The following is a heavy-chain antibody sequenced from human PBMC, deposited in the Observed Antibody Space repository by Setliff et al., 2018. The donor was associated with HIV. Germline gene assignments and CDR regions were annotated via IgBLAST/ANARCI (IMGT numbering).Heavy chain of an antibody. CDR2: IYYTGKT. D-gene: IGHD1-26*01. J-gene: IGHJ5*02. Sequence: SETLSLTCTVSGDSIIIGGYYWSWIRQHPGGGLEWIGYIYYTGKTYYNPSLQSRIIMSLDMSQNQFSLKLSSVTAADTAVYYCAKEGNSVDNWLDPWGPGTLVTVSS. V-gene: IGHV4-31*03. CDR3: AKEGNSVDNWLDP. CDR1: GDSIIIGGYY.